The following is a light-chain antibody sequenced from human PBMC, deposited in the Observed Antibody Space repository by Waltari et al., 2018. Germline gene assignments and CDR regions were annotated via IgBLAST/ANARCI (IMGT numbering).Light chain of an antibody. CDR2: DAS. CDR3: QQRSNWPPLT. J-gene: IGKJ4*01. V-gene: IGKV3-11*01. Sequence: EIVLTQSPATLSLSPGERATLSCRASQSIGTYLAWYQQKPGQAPRLLIYDASNRATGIPARFSGSGSGKDFTLTISSLEPEDFAVYYCQQRSNWPPLTFGGGTKVEIK. CDR1: QSIGTY.